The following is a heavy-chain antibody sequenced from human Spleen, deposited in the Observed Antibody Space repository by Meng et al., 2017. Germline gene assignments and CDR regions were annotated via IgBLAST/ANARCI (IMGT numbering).Heavy chain of an antibody. CDR1: GFTFSSYW. V-gene: IGHV3-23*01. Sequence: GGSLRLSCAASGFTFSSYWMSWVRQAPGKGLEWVATISNNDGRTHYADSVMGRFTISRDDFKNTLYLQVSSLRAEDTAVYYCARDCCSEIGPIDYWGQGTLVTVSS. CDR3: ARDCCSEIGPIDY. D-gene: IGHD2-15*01. CDR2: ISNNDGRT. J-gene: IGHJ4*02.